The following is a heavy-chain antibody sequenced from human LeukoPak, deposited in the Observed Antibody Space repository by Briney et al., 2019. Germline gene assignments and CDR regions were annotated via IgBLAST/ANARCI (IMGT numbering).Heavy chain of an antibody. CDR3: ARDRHDDFDY. CDR2: IWYDGSNK. CDR1: GFTFSSYW. V-gene: IGHV3-33*08. Sequence: GGSLRLSCAASGFTFSSYWMSWVRQAPGKGLEWVAVIWYDGSNKYYADSVKGRFTISRDNSKNTLYLQMNSLRAEDTAVYYCARDRHDDFDYWGQGTLVTVSS. J-gene: IGHJ4*02.